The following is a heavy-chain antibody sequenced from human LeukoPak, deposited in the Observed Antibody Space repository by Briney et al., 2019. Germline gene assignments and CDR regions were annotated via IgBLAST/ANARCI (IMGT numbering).Heavy chain of an antibody. J-gene: IGHJ3*02. Sequence: PSETLSLTCTVSGGSISSYYWSWTRQPPGKGLEWIGYIYYSGSTNYNPSLKSRVTISVDTSKNQFSLKLSSVTAADTAVYYCARERARGAFDIWGQGTMVTVSS. V-gene: IGHV4-59*01. CDR3: ARERARGAFDI. CDR2: IYYSGST. CDR1: GGSISSYY. D-gene: IGHD3-10*01.